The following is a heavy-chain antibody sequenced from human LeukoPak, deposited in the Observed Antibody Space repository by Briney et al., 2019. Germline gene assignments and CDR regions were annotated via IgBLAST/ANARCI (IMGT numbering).Heavy chain of an antibody. D-gene: IGHD2-15*01. CDR3: ARGYCSGGSCYGWFDP. CDR1: GGSFSGYY. Sequence: PSETLPLTCAVYGGSFSGYYWSWIRQPPGKGLEWIGEINHSGSTNYNPSLKSRVTISVDTSKNQFSLKLSSVTAAGTAVYYCARGYCSGGSCYGWFDPWGQGTLVTVSS. V-gene: IGHV4-34*01. CDR2: INHSGST. J-gene: IGHJ5*02.